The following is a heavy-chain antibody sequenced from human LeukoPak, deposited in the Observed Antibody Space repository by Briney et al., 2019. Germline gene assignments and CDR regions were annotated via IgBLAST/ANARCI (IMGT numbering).Heavy chain of an antibody. CDR1: GFTFSSYA. CDR2: ISGSGGDT. CDR3: AKGGGLYDILTSYYYYGMDV. J-gene: IGHJ6*02. V-gene: IGHV3-23*01. Sequence: PGGSLRLSCSASGFTFSSYAMTWVRQAPGKGLELVSGISGSGGDTYNADSVKGRFTISRDNSKNTLYLQMNSLRAEDTAVYYCAKGGGLYDILTSYYYYGMDVWGQGTTVTVSS. D-gene: IGHD3-9*01.